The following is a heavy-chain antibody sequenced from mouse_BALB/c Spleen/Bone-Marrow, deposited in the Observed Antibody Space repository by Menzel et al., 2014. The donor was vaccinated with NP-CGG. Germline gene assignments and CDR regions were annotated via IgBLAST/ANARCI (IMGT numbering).Heavy chain of an antibody. Sequence: EVKLVDSGPGLVKPSQTVSLTCTVTGISITTGNYRWSWIRQFPGNKLEWIGFIYYSGTITYNPSLTSRTTITRDTSKNQFFLEMNSLTAEDTATYYCARAYYRYAMDYWGQGTSVTVSS. J-gene: IGHJ4*01. CDR1: GISITTGNYR. V-gene: IGHV3-5*02. CDR2: IYYSGTI. CDR3: ARAYYRYAMDY. D-gene: IGHD2-14*01.